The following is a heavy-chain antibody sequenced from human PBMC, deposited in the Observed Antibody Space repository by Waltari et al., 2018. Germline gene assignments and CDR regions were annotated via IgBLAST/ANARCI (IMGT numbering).Heavy chain of an antibody. CDR1: GGSFSGYY. CDR3: ARRAEDFWSGGPLYFDY. J-gene: IGHJ4*02. Sequence: QVQLQQWGAGLLKPSETLSLTCAVYGGSFSGYYWSWIRQPPGKGLEWIGEINHIGSTDYNPPLKRVVTISEDTSKNQFSLKLSSVTAADTAVYYCARRAEDFWSGGPLYFDYWGQGTLVTVSS. V-gene: IGHV4-34*01. CDR2: INHIGST. D-gene: IGHD3-3*01.